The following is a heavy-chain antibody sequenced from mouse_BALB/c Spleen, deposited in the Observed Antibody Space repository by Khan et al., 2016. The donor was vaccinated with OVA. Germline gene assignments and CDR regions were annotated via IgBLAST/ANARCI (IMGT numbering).Heavy chain of an antibody. CDR2: INPSNGYT. Sequence: QIQLVQSEAELARPGASVKMSCKASGYTFTSYTIHWIKKRPGQGLEWIGYINPSNGYTNYNQKFKDKATLTTDKSSTTAYLQLSSLTSDDSAVYNCVRDGAYHRNDGWFAYWGQGTLVTFSA. V-gene: IGHV1-4*01. CDR3: VRDGAYHRNDGWFAY. CDR1: GYTFTSYT. J-gene: IGHJ3*01. D-gene: IGHD2-14*01.